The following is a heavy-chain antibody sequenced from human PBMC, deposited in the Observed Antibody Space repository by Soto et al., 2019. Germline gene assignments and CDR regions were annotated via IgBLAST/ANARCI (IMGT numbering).Heavy chain of an antibody. CDR1: GFTFSSYA. J-gene: IGHJ4*02. CDR3: AREGAYGDYFDY. V-gene: IGHV3-30-3*01. CDR2: ISYDGSKK. D-gene: IGHD4-17*01. Sequence: QVQLVESGGGVVQPGRSLRLSCAASGFTFSSYAMHWVRQAPGKGLEWVAVISYDGSKKSYAVSVKGRFTISRATSKNTLYLQMNSLRAEDTTVYYCAREGAYGDYFDYWSQGTLVTFSS.